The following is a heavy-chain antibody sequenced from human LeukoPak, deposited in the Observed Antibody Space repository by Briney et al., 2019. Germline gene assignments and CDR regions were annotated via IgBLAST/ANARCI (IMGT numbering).Heavy chain of an antibody. CDR3: SRGDYYYVNSDSHVPFDI. V-gene: IGHV1-18*01. Sequence: ASVKVSCKASGYTFTNSGINWVRQAPGQGLEWMGWLSLYNGNTKYAQKLQGRVTMTTNTSTSTAYMELRSLRSDDTAVYYCSRGDYYYVNSDSHVPFDIWGQGTMVTVSS. CDR1: GYTFTNSG. J-gene: IGHJ3*02. CDR2: LSLYNGNT. D-gene: IGHD3-10*02.